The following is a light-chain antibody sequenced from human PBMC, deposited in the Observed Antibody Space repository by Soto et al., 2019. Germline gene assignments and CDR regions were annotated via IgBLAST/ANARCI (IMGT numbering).Light chain of an antibody. J-gene: IGKJ1*01. Sequence: DIQMTQSPSTMSASLGARVPITCRAIQSIGSWLAWYQQKPGKAPNLLIYMASSLESGVPSRFSGSGSGTEFTVTISSLQPEDFATYYCQQFNSYPWAFGQGTKVDIK. CDR1: QSIGSW. V-gene: IGKV1-5*03. CDR3: QQFNSYPWA. CDR2: MAS.